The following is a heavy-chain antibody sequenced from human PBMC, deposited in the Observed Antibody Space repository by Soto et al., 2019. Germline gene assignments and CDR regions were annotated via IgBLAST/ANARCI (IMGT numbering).Heavy chain of an antibody. V-gene: IGHV3-15*07. Sequence: GSLRLSCAASGFTFTTAWINWVRQAPGKGLEWVGRIKSKIDGGTTDFAAPVKGRFAISIDDSRNMVYFQTNSLEIEDTAVYYCTTDSHFTMKLVRFAYWGLGTLVTVSS. CDR2: IKSKIDGGTT. CDR3: TTDSHFTMKLVRFAY. D-gene: IGHD3-22*01. J-gene: IGHJ4*01. CDR1: GFTFTTAW.